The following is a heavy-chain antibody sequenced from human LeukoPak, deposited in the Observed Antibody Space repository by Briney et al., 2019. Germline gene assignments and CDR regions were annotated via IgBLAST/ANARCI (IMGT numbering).Heavy chain of an antibody. V-gene: IGHV3-30-3*01. J-gene: IGHJ4*02. Sequence: GRSLRLSCAASGFTFSSYAMHWVRQAPGKGLEWVAVISYDGSNKYYADSVKGRFTISRDNSKNTLYLQMNSLRAEDTAVYYCARERYFDYWGQGTLVTVSS. CDR1: GFTFSSYA. CDR2: ISYDGSNK. CDR3: ARERYFDY.